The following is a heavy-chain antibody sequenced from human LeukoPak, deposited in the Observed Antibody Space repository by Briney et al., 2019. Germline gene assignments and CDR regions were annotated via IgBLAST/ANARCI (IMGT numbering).Heavy chain of an antibody. CDR2: IYHCGST. Sequence: PSQTLSLTCAVSGGSISSGGYSWSWIRQPPGKGLEWIGYIYHCGSTYYNPSLKSRVTISVDRSKNQFSLKLSSVTAADTAVYYCARQYGNAFDIWGQGTMVTVSS. D-gene: IGHD1-14*01. CDR1: GGSISSGGYS. CDR3: ARQYGNAFDI. J-gene: IGHJ3*02. V-gene: IGHV4-30-2*01.